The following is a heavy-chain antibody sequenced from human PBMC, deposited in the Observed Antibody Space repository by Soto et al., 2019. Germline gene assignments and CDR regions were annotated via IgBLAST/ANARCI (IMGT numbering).Heavy chain of an antibody. Sequence: PSETLSLTCAVYGASLGDNYCNWLRQPPGKGLEWIGEINHSGNTNYNPSLKSRVTISVDTSKNQLSLKLSSVTAADTAVYYCARGSRLRLLWFVELLERGFDYCGQGTLVTVSS. CDR3: ARGSRLRLLWFVELLERGFDY. V-gene: IGHV4-34*01. CDR1: GASLGDNY. J-gene: IGHJ4*02. CDR2: INHSGNT. D-gene: IGHD3-10*01.